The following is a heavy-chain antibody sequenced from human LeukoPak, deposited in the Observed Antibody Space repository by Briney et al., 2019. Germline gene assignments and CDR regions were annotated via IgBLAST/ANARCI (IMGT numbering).Heavy chain of an antibody. Sequence: GGSLTLSCAASGYTFSDFSVNWVRQAPGKGLEWVSSISVRSNYRYYADSVRGRFTISRDDARDSLFLQKNSLRAEDTAVYFCVRLRRNNDRSGYYYYYDYWGQGTLVTVSS. V-gene: IGHV3-21*01. J-gene: IGHJ4*02. CDR2: ISVRSNYR. CDR3: VRLRRNNDRSGYYYYYDY. CDR1: GYTFSDFS. D-gene: IGHD3-22*01.